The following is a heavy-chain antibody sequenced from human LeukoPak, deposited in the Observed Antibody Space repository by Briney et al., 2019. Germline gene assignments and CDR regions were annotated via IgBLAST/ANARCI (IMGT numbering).Heavy chain of an antibody. J-gene: IGHJ4*02. Sequence: PGGSLRLSCAASGFTFSSYAMHWVRQAPGKGLEWVAVISYDGSNKYYADSVKGRFTISRDNSKNTLYLQMNSLRAEDTAVYYCARDGDIRPLGYWGQGTLVTVSS. CDR2: ISYDGSNK. V-gene: IGHV3-30-3*01. CDR1: GFTFSSYA. CDR3: ARDGDIRPLGY. D-gene: IGHD3-16*01.